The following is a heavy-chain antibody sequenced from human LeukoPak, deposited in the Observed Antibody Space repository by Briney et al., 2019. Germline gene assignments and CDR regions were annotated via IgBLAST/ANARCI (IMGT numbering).Heavy chain of an antibody. J-gene: IGHJ6*02. CDR3: ARYAGPYYYYGMDV. CDR1: GGSISSSSYY. CDR2: IYYSGST. Sequence: TSETLSLTCTVSGGSISSSSYYWGWIRQPPGKGLEWIGSIYYSGSTYYNPSLKSRVTISVDTSKNQFSLKLSSVTAADTAVYYCARYAGPYYYYGMDVWGQGTTVTVSS. D-gene: IGHD2-2*01. V-gene: IGHV4-39*01.